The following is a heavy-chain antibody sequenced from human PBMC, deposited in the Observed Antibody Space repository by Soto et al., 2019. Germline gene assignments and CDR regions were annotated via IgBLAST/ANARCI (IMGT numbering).Heavy chain of an antibody. CDR1: GFSLSTSGVG. CDR2: IYWDDDK. J-gene: IGHJ4*02. CDR3: ANRHDILTGYYYMMGPFDY. D-gene: IGHD3-9*01. Sequence: QITLKESGPTLVKPTQTLTLTCTFSGFSLSTSGVGVGWIRQPPGKALEWLALIYWDDDKRYSPSLKSRLTNAKDPSKNQVVLTMTDMDPVDTDTYYSANRHDILTGYYYMMGPFDYWGQGTLVTVSS. V-gene: IGHV2-5*02.